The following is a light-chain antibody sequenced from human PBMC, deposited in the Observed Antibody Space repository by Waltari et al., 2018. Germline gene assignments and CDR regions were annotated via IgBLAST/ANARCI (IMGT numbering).Light chain of an antibody. CDR3: LQYNNYWT. Sequence: DIQVTQSPSTLSASVGDRVTITCRASQRINNMLAWYQQKPGKAPKLLIYKASSLESGIPSRFSGSGSWTEFTLTISSLQPDDFATYYCLQYNNYWTFGQGTKVEVK. CDR2: KAS. V-gene: IGKV1-5*03. CDR1: QRINNM. J-gene: IGKJ1*01.